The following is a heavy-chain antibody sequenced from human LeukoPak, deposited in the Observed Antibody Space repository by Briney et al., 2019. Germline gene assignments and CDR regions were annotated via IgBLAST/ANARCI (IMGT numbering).Heavy chain of an antibody. J-gene: IGHJ6*03. CDR2: IYNSGST. V-gene: IGHV4-39*01. Sequence: PSETLSLTCTVSGGSISSSSYYWGWIRQPPGKGLEWIGSIYNSGSTYYNPSLKSRVTISVDTSKNQFSLKLSSVTAADTAVYYCARGSAGYYYYYMDVWGKGTTVTVSS. CDR1: GGSISSSSYY. CDR3: ARGSAGYYYYYMDV.